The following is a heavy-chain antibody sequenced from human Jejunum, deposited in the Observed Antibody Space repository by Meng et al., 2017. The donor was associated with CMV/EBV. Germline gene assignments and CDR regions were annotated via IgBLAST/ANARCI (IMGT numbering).Heavy chain of an antibody. V-gene: IGHV3-48*03. J-gene: IGHJ4*02. CDR3: ARAGWAAIGY. Sequence: SCAASGVTFSYFGMARGRQGPGEGVGLVSYNSSGSGNINYADSVKGRFTISRDNAKSSLYLQMNSLRAEDTALYYCARAGWAAIGYWGQGTVVTVSS. CDR2: NSSGSGNI. D-gene: IGHD2-2*01. CDR1: GVTFSYFG.